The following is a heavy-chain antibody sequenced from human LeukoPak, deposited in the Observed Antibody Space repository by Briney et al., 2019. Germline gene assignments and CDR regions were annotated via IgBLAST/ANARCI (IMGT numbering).Heavy chain of an antibody. CDR1: GGSLSSYY. V-gene: IGHV4-59*08. Sequence: SETLSLTRTVSGGSLSSYYWSWIRQPPGKGLECIGYIYDSGSTNYNPSLKSRVSISVDTSKNQFSLKLSSVTAADTAVYYCARSAIDAFDIWGQGTMVTVSS. CDR2: IYDSGST. CDR3: ARSAIDAFDI. D-gene: IGHD6-25*01. J-gene: IGHJ3*02.